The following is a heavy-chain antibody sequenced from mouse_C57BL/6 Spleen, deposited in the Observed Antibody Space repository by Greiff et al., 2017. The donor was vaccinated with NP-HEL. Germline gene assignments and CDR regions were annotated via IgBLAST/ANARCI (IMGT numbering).Heavy chain of an antibody. CDR2: IYPGDGDT. CDR3: ARNLDYYAMDY. V-gene: IGHV1-82*01. J-gene: IGHJ4*01. CDR1: GYAFSSSW. Sequence: VQLQQSGPELVKPGASVKISCKASGYAFSSSWMNWVKQRPGKGLEWIGRIYPGDGDTNYNGKFKGKATLTADKSSSTAYMQLSSLTSEDSAVYFCARNLDYYAMDYWGQGTSVTVSS.